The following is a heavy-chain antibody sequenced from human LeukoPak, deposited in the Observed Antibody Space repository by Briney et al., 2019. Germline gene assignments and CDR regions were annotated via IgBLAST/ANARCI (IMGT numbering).Heavy chain of an antibody. CDR3: ARGATRATRHFDL. J-gene: IGHJ2*01. CDR1: GFTFSSYS. CDR2: IGGPGAPT. Sequence: GGSPRLSCVASGFTFSSYSLTWVRQTPEKGLAWVSIIGGPGAPTFYADSVEGRFTISRDNSKNTGLLQMNSLRAEDTALYFCARGATRATRHFDLWGRGTLVTVSS. D-gene: IGHD2-15*01. V-gene: IGHV3-23*01.